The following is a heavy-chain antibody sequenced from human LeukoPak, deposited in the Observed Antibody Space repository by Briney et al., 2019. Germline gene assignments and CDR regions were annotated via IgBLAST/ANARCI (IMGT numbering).Heavy chain of an antibody. CDR3: ARGLPPWGGNYGLNWFDP. Sequence: SETLSLTCTVSGGSITTHYWSWIRQPPGKGLEWIGYIYYSGSTNYNPSLKSRVTISVDTSKNQFSLKLSSVTAADTAVYYCARGLPPWGGNYGLNWFDPWGQGTLVTVSS. J-gene: IGHJ5*02. CDR2: IYYSGST. D-gene: IGHD1-7*01. CDR1: GGSITTHY. V-gene: IGHV4-59*11.